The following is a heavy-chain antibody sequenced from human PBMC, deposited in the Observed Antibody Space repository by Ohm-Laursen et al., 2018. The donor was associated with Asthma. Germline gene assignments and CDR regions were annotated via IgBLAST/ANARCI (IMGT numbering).Heavy chain of an antibody. V-gene: IGHV3-15*01. CDR3: ATYNQFNAFDL. CDR1: GFAFSNIW. J-gene: IGHJ3*01. Sequence: SLRLSCAASGFAFSNIWMTWVRQSPGKGLEWVGRITSERSGGTRAYAAPVKDRFTISRDDSKTTLYLQMNSLETEDTAVYFCATYNQFNAFDLWGQGTMVPVSS. CDR2: ITSERSGGTR. D-gene: IGHD1-14*01.